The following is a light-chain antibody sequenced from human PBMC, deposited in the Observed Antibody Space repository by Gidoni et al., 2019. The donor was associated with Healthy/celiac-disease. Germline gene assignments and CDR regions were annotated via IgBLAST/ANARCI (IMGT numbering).Light chain of an antibody. Sequence: DIQMTQSPSSLSASVGDRVTITCRASQSISSYLNWYQQKPGKAPKLLIYAASSLQSGVPSRFSGSGSGTDFTLNISSLKTEDFANYYCQQSYSTDTFGQGTKLEIK. V-gene: IGKV1-39*01. J-gene: IGKJ2*01. CDR2: AAS. CDR3: QQSYSTDT. CDR1: QSISSY.